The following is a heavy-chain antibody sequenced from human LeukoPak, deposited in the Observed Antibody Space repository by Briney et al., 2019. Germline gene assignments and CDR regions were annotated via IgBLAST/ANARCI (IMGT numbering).Heavy chain of an antibody. D-gene: IGHD5-18*01. V-gene: IGHV4-30-4*01. CDR2: IYYSGST. CDR1: GGSISSGDYY. Sequence: SETLSLTCTVSGGSISSGDYYWSWIRQPPGKGLEGIGYIYYSGSTYYNPSLKSRVTISVDTSKNQFSLKLSSVTAADTAVYYCARTPYSYGNFDYWGQGTLVTVSS. CDR3: ARTPYSYGNFDY. J-gene: IGHJ4*02.